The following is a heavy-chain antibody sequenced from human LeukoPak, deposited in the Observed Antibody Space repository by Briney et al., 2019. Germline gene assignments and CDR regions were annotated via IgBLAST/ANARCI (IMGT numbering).Heavy chain of an antibody. Sequence: PSETLSLTCTVSGSSISSYYWSWIRQPPGKGLEWIGYIYYSGSTNYNPSLKSRVTISVDTSKNQFSVKLSSVTAADTAVYYCARSQNYYGSGDYWSQGTLVTVSS. CDR3: ARSQNYYGSGDY. CDR2: IYYSGST. CDR1: GSSISSYY. D-gene: IGHD3-10*01. V-gene: IGHV4-59*01. J-gene: IGHJ4*02.